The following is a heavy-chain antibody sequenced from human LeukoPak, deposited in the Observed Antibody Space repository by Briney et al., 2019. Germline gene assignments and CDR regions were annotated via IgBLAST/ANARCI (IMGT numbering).Heavy chain of an antibody. CDR1: GGSISSSSYY. CDR2: IYYSGST. J-gene: IGHJ5*02. Sequence: SETLSLTCTVSGGSISSSSYYWGWIRQPPGKGLEWIGSIYYSGSTYYNPSLKSRVTISVDTSKNQFSLKLSSVTAADTAVYYCARAGYRDGYNWARCWFDPWGQGTLVTVSS. V-gene: IGHV4-39*07. D-gene: IGHD5-24*01. CDR3: ARAGYRDGYNWARCWFDP.